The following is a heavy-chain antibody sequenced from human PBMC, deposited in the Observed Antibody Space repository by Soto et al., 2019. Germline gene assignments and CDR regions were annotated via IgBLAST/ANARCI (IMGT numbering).Heavy chain of an antibody. J-gene: IGHJ6*02. V-gene: IGHV4-39*01. CDR2: IYYRGST. Sequence: PSETLSLTCTVSGGSISSSSYYWGWIRQPPGKGLEWIGSIYYRGSTYYNPSLKSRVTISVDTSKIQFSLKLSSVTAADTVVYYCASDIAAAGTMYYYYGMDVWGQGTTVT. D-gene: IGHD6-13*01. CDR1: GGSISSSSYY. CDR3: ASDIAAAGTMYYYYGMDV.